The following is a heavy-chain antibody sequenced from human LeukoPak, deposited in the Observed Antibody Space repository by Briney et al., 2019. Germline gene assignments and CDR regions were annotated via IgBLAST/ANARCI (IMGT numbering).Heavy chain of an antibody. CDR2: ISAYNGNT. D-gene: IGHD6-19*01. Sequence: SSVKVSCKASGYTFTSYGISWVRQAPGQGLEWMGWISAYNGNTNYAQKLQGRVTMTTDTSTSTAYMELRSLRSDDTAVYYCARDRAVGRSGWYGEDYWGQGTLVTVSS. J-gene: IGHJ4*02. V-gene: IGHV1-18*04. CDR3: ARDRAVGRSGWYGEDY. CDR1: GYTFTSYG.